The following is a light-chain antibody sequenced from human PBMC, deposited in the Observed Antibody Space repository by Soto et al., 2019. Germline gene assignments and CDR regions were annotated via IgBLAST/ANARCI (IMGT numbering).Light chain of an antibody. V-gene: IGLV2-23*03. J-gene: IGLJ1*01. CDR3: YSYAGSSPF. CDR1: SSDVGSYNL. CDR2: EGS. Sequence: QSALTQPASVSGSPGQSITISCTGTSSDVGSYNLVSWYQQHPGKAPKLMIYEGSKRPSGVSNRFSGSKSGNTASLRISGLQAEDEADYYCYSYAGSSPFFGTGTKLTV.